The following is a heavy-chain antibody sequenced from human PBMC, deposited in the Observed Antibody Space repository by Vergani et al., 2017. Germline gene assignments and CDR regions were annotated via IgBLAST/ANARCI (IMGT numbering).Heavy chain of an antibody. Sequence: QVQLVQSGAEVKKPGSSVKVSCKASGGTFSSYAISWVRQAPGQGLEWMGGIIPIFGTANYAQKLQGRVTITADESTSTAYMELSSLRSEDTAVYYCARWAALAYCGGDCSGFDYWGQGTLVTVSS. V-gene: IGHV1-69*12. CDR2: IIPIFGTA. D-gene: IGHD2-21*01. CDR3: ARWAALAYCGGDCSGFDY. CDR1: GGTFSSYA. J-gene: IGHJ4*02.